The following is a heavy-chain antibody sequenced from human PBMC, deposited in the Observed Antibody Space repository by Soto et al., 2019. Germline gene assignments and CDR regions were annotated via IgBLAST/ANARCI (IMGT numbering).Heavy chain of an antibody. V-gene: IGHV3-21*01. Sequence: GGSLRLSCAASGFTFSSYSMNWVRQAPGKGLEWVSSISSSSSYIYYADSVKGRFTISRDNAKNSLYLQMNSLRAEDTAVYYCARWECSSTSCYYYYYYGMDVWGQGTTVTVSS. CDR2: ISSSSSYI. D-gene: IGHD2-2*01. CDR1: GFTFSSYS. J-gene: IGHJ6*02. CDR3: ARWECSSTSCYYYYYYGMDV.